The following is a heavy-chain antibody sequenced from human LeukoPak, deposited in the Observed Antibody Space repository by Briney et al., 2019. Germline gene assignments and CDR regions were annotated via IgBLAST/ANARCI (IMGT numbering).Heavy chain of an antibody. CDR3: ARDPLRQDIVVVVAATLRYYYGMDV. Sequence: VQPGRSLRLSCAASGFTFSSYGMHWVRQAPGKGLEWVAVISYDGSNKYYADSVKGRFTISRDNSKNTLYLQMNSLRAEDTAVYYCARDPLRQDIVVVVAATLRYYYGMDVWGQGTTVTVSS. CDR1: GFTFSSYG. D-gene: IGHD2-15*01. CDR2: ISYDGSNK. J-gene: IGHJ6*02. V-gene: IGHV3-30*19.